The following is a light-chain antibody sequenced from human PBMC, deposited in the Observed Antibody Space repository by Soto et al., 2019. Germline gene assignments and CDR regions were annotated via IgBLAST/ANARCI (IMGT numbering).Light chain of an antibody. V-gene: IGLV2-14*03. CDR3: CSYTRSNTFWM. CDR2: DVS. CDR1: SSDVGGYNY. J-gene: IGLJ3*02. Sequence: QSALTQPASVSGSPGQSITISCTGTSSDVGGYNYVSWYQQHPGKAPKLIIYDVSNRPSGISNRFSGSKSGNTASLTISGLQAEDEADYFCCSYTRSNTFWMFGGGTKLTVL.